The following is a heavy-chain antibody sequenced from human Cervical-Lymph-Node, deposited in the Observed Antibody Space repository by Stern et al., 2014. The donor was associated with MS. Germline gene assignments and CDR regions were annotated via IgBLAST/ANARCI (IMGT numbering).Heavy chain of an antibody. V-gene: IGHV3-23*01. CDR3: GKDLHYWTADS. D-gene: IGHD1-1*01. J-gene: IGHJ4*02. CDR1: GFTLRNFA. Sequence: EVQLLESGGGLVQPGGSLRLSCAGSGFTLRNFAMTWIRQAPGKGLEWVSGIGSDGGTHYAESVKGRFTISRDNSKNTLYLQMDRLTVEDTAVYFCGKDLHYWTADSWGQGTLVTVSS. CDR2: IGSDGGT.